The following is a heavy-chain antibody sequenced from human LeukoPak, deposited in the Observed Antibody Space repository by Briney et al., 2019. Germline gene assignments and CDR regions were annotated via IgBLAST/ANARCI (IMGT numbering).Heavy chain of an antibody. D-gene: IGHD5-12*01. Sequence: ASVKVSCKASGYTFTGYYMHWVRQAPGQGLGWMGWINPNSGGTNYAQKFQGRVTMTRDTSISTAYMELSRLRSDDTAVYYCAREPVKNSGYDSAVDYWGQETLVTVSS. J-gene: IGHJ4*02. CDR1: GYTFTGYY. CDR3: AREPVKNSGYDSAVDY. CDR2: INPNSGGT. V-gene: IGHV1-2*02.